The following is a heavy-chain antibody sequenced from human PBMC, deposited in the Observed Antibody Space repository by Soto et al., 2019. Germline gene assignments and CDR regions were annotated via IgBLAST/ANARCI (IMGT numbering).Heavy chain of an antibody. Sequence: QVQLVQSGAEVKKPGASVKVSCKASGFTFITYGFTWVRQAPGQGLEWMGWISAYNGDTHYAQKVQGRVTMTTDTSTSTAYMELRSLTSDDKAVYYCARKAMGAPVDQWGKGNLVIVSS. V-gene: IGHV1-18*01. CDR3: ARKAMGAPVDQ. D-gene: IGHD5-18*01. CDR1: GFTFITYG. CDR2: ISAYNGDT. J-gene: IGHJ4*02.